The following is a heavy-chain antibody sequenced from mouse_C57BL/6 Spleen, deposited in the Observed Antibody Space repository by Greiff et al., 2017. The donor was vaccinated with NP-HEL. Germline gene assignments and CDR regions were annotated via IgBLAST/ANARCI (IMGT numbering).Heavy chain of an antibody. J-gene: IGHJ2*01. V-gene: IGHV1-66*01. CDR1: GYSFTSYY. CDR3: ARDSSGYGMDY. D-gene: IGHD3-2*02. CDR2: IYPGSGNT. Sequence: VQLQQSGPELVKPGASVKISCKASGYSFTSYYIHWVKQRPGQGLEWIGWIYPGSGNTKYNEKFKGKATLTADTSSSTAYMQLSSLTSEDSAVYYCARDSSGYGMDYWGQGTTLTVSS.